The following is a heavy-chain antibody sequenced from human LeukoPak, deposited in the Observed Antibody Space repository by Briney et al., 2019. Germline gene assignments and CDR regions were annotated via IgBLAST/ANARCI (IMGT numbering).Heavy chain of an antibody. CDR3: AKGGGFDWLNYYYMDV. CDR1: GFNFRSYW. CDR2: IKQDGSEK. Sequence: GGSLRLSCAASGFNFRSYWMTWVRQSPGKGLEWVANIKQDGSEKYYVDSVKGRFTISRDNAKDSLYLEMNSLRAEDTAVYYCAKGGGFDWLNYYYMDVWGKGTTVIISS. D-gene: IGHD3-9*01. J-gene: IGHJ6*03. V-gene: IGHV3-7*03.